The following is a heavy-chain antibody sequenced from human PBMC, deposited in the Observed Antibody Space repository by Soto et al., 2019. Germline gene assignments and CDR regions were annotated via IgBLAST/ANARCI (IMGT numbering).Heavy chain of an antibody. Sequence: GGSLRLSCAASGFTFNTYVMNWVRQAPGKGLEWVSTISYSADKTHYADSVKGRFTISRDSSRDTLFLQMNSLRADDAAVYYCARRARTATTNWGAFDVWGQGTMVTVSS. CDR1: GFTFNTYV. V-gene: IGHV3-23*01. CDR3: ARRARTATTNWGAFDV. D-gene: IGHD1-7*01. J-gene: IGHJ3*01. CDR2: ISYSADKT.